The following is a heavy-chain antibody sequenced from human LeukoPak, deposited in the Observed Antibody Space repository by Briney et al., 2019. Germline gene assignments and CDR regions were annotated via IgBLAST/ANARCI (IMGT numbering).Heavy chain of an antibody. D-gene: IGHD3-10*01. CDR3: ARAGGSI. V-gene: IGHV3-30-3*01. J-gene: IGHJ4*02. Sequence: GGSLRLSCAASGFTFSSYAMHWVRQAPGKGLEWVAVISYYGSNKYYADSVKGRFTISRDNSKNTLYLQMNSLRAEDTAVYYCARAGGSIWGQGTLVTVSS. CDR1: GFTFSSYA. CDR2: ISYYGSNK.